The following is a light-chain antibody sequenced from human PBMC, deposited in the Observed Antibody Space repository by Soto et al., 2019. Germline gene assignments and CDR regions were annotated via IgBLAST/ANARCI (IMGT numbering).Light chain of an antibody. CDR1: QTVSSN. V-gene: IGKV3-15*01. Sequence: EIVMTQSPATLSVSPGERATLSCRASQTVSSNSAWYQQKPGQAPRLLIYGASTRATGIPARFSGSGSGTEFTPTISRLPSEYFAVYYYQQYNNWPLTFGGGTKVEIK. J-gene: IGKJ4*01. CDR2: GAS. CDR3: QQYNNWPLT.